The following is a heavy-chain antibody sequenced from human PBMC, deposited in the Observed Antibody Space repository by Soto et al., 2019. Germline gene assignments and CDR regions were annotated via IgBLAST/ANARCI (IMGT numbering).Heavy chain of an antibody. D-gene: IGHD6-13*01. Sequence: GGSLRLSCVASGFTFSSYAMHWVRQAPGKGLEWVTVISFDGSNKYYADSGKGRFTISRDNSKNTLFLQMNSLRAEDTAVYYCAREAVSSMYPDGYGMDVWGQGTTVTVSS. CDR3: AREAVSSMYPDGYGMDV. V-gene: IGHV3-30-3*01. J-gene: IGHJ6*02. CDR2: ISFDGSNK. CDR1: GFTFSSYA.